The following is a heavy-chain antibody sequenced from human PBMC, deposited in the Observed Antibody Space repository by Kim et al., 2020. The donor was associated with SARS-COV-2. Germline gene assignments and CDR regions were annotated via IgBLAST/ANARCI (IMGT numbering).Heavy chain of an antibody. J-gene: IGHJ2*01. CDR2: ISAYNGNT. Sequence: ASVKVSCKASGYTFTSYGISWVRQAPGQGLEWMGWISAYNGNTNYAQKLQGRVTMTTDTSTSTAYMELRSLRSDDTAVYYCARETNPNDYGDKLYWYFDLWGRGTLVTVSS. V-gene: IGHV1-18*04. CDR1: GYTFTSYG. D-gene: IGHD4-17*01. CDR3: ARETNPNDYGDKLYWYFDL.